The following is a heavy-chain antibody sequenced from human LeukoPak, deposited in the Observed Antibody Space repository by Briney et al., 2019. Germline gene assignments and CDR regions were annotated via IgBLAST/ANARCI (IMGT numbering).Heavy chain of an antibody. CDR2: IKSKSDGGTT. V-gene: IGHV3-15*01. Sequence: GGSLRLSCAASGXTFTNAWMSWVRQAPGKGLEWVGRIKSKSDGGTTDYAARVKGIFTISREDTKKTMFLQMNSLKTEDTAVYYCTTHLPYNYWGQGTLVTVSS. CDR1: GXTFTNAW. CDR3: TTHLPYNY. D-gene: IGHD1-14*01. J-gene: IGHJ4*02.